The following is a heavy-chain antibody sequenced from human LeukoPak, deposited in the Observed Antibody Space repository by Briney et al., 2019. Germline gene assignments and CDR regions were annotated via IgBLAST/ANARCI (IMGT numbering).Heavy chain of an antibody. Sequence: GGSLRLSCAASGFTFSSYGMSWVRQAPGKGLEWVSAISDDSGGSTYYADSVKGRFTISRDNSKNTLYLQMNSLRAEDTAVYYCAKDHSSSWLIDYWGQGTLVTVSS. CDR1: GFTFSSYG. CDR3: AKDHSSSWLIDY. V-gene: IGHV3-23*01. CDR2: ISDDSGGST. J-gene: IGHJ4*02. D-gene: IGHD6-13*01.